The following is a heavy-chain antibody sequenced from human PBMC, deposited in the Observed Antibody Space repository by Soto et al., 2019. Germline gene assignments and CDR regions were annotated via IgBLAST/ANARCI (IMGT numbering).Heavy chain of an antibody. CDR3: ARIPVDTYMIYWSDP. Sequence: SETLSLTCSVSGDSVSSGDYYWSWIRQPPGKGLEWIGHVYFSGSTNYIPSLKSRLTMSVDTAKNQFSLKLNSVTAADTAVYYCARIPVDTYMIYWSDPWGQGTKVTVSS. D-gene: IGHD3-16*01. J-gene: IGHJ5*02. CDR1: GDSVSSGDYY. V-gene: IGHV4-61*08. CDR2: VYFSGST.